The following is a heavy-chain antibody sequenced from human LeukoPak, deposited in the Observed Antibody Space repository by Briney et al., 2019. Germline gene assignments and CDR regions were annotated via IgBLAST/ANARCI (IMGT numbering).Heavy chain of an antibody. Sequence: GGSLRLSCAASGFTFSSYWRHWVRQAPGKGLVWVSRINSDGSSTKYADSVKGRFTISRDNAKNTLFLQMNSVRAEDTAVYHCARDFRFSPDYWGQGTLVTVSS. CDR2: INSDGSST. V-gene: IGHV3-74*01. CDR3: ARDFRFSPDY. J-gene: IGHJ4*02. CDR1: GFTFSSYW.